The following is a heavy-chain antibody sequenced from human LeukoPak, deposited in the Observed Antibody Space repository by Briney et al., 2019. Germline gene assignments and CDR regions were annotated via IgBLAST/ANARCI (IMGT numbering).Heavy chain of an antibody. V-gene: IGHV5-51*01. CDR2: IYPGGSDT. CDR3: ARSRKGYYYDSSDYYYEDY. CDR1: GYRFTSYW. J-gene: IGHJ4*02. D-gene: IGHD3-22*01. Sequence: GESLKISCKGSGYRFTSYWIGWVRQMPGKGLEWMGIIYPGGSDTRYSPSFQGQVTISADKSISTAYLQWSSLKASDTAMYYCARSRKGYYYDSSDYYYEDYWGQGTLVTVSS.